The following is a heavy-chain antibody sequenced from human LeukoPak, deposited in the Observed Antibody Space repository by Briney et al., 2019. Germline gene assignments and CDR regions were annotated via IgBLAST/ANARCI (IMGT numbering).Heavy chain of an antibody. J-gene: IGHJ4*02. CDR2: ISGSGGST. CDR1: GFTFSSYA. Sequence: PGGSQRLSCAASGFTFSSYAMSWVRQAPGKGLEWVSAISGSGGSTYYADSVKGRFTISRDNSKNTLYLQMNSLRAEDTAVYYCAKGGYSYGYAFDYWGQGTLVTVSS. V-gene: IGHV3-23*01. CDR3: AKGGYSYGYAFDY. D-gene: IGHD5-18*01.